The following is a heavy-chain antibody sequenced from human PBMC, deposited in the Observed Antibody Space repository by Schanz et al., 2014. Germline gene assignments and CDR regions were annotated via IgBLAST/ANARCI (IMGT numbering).Heavy chain of an antibody. CDR3: ARDGGRDGYNLAFDV. D-gene: IGHD5-12*01. Sequence: EVQLVESGGGLVQPGGSLRLSCSASGFTFSDHWMSWVRQPPGKGLEWVANIKGDSSEKNYVDSVKGRFTLSRDNAKNSMYLQMNSLRAEDTAVYFCARDGGRDGYNLAFDVWGQGTLVTVSS. CDR2: IKGDSSEK. J-gene: IGHJ3*01. CDR1: GFTFSDHW. V-gene: IGHV3-7*03.